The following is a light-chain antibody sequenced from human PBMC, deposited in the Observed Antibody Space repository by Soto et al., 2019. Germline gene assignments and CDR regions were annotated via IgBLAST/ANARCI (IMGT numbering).Light chain of an antibody. Sequence: DIPLTQSPSFLSASVGDRVTITCRASQGISSYLAWHQQKPGKAPKLLIYAASTLQSGVPLRFSGSGSGTSFTLTISSLQPEDFATYYCQQLLSYPITFGQGTRLEIK. V-gene: IGKV1-9*01. CDR2: AAS. CDR3: QQLLSYPIT. J-gene: IGKJ5*01. CDR1: QGISSY.